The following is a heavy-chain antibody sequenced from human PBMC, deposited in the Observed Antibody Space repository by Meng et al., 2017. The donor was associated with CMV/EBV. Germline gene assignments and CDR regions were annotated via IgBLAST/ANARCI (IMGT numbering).Heavy chain of an antibody. J-gene: IGHJ3*02. CDR2: FDPEDGET. Sequence: ASVKVSCKVSGYTLTELSMHWVRQAHGKGLEWMGGFDPEDGETIYAQKFQGRVTMTEDTSTDTAYMELSSLRSEDTAVYYCATAYYYDSSGSGDAFDIWGQGTMVTVSS. CDR3: ATAYYYDSSGSGDAFDI. V-gene: IGHV1-24*01. D-gene: IGHD3-22*01. CDR1: GYTLTELS.